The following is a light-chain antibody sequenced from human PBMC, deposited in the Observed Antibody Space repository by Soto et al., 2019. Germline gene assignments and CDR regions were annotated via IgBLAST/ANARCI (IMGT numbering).Light chain of an antibody. CDR2: AAS. J-gene: IGKJ2*01. V-gene: IGKV3-15*01. CDR1: QRISSN. Sequence: EIVMTQSPATLSVSPGERATLSCRASQRISSNLAWYQHKTGQAPRLLIYAASTRATGIPARFSGSGSETEFTLTISSLQSEDFAVYYYPHYKNWPPYTFGQGTRLEIK. CDR3: PHYKNWPPYT.